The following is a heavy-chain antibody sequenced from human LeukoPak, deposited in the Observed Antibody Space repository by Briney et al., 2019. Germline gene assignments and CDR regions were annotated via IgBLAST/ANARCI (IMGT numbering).Heavy chain of an antibody. D-gene: IGHD5-18*01. CDR3: ARLSGYSYGYGGY. Sequence: SETLSLTCTVSGGSISSSSYYWGWIRQPPGKGLEWIGSIYYSGSTYYNPSLKSRVTISVDTSKNQFSLKLSSVTAADTAVYYCARLSGYSYGYGGYWGQGTLVTVSS. CDR2: IYYSGST. V-gene: IGHV4-39*07. CDR1: GGSISSSSYY. J-gene: IGHJ4*02.